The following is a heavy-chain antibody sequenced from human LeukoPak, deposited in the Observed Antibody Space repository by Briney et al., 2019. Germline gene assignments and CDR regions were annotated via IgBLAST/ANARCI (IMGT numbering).Heavy chain of an antibody. Sequence: SETLSLTCTVSGGSISSYYWSWIRQPPGKGLEWIGYIYYSGSTDYNPSLKSRVTISVDTSKNQFSLKLSFVTAADTAVYYCARTSCSSTSCYWGDWFDPWGQGTLVTVSS. D-gene: IGHD2-2*01. CDR1: GGSISSYY. CDR3: ARTSCSSTSCYWGDWFDP. V-gene: IGHV4-59*01. CDR2: IYYSGST. J-gene: IGHJ5*02.